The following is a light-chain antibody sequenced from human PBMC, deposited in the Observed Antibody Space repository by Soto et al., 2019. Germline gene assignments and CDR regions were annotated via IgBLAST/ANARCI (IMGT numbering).Light chain of an antibody. CDR1: QCVSSN. Sequence: EIVMTQSPATLSVSPGERATLSCRASQCVSSNLAWYQQKPGQAPRLLIYGASTRATGIPARFSGSGSGTEFTLTISSLQSEDFAVYYCQHYNNWPPYTFGQGTKLEIK. J-gene: IGKJ2*01. CDR3: QHYNNWPPYT. V-gene: IGKV3-15*01. CDR2: GAS.